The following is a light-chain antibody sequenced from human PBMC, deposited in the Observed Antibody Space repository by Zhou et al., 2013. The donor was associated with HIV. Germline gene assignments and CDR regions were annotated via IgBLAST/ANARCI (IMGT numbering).Light chain of an antibody. CDR2: KVS. Sequence: DVVLTQSPLHLPATLGQPASISCRSSESLVYSDGNTYLNWFQQRPGQSPRRLIYKVSLRDSGVPDKFSGSGSESDFTLNITTVEAEDLAVYFCLQGTHWPPTFGQGTKL. J-gene: IGKJ2*01. CDR1: ESLVYSDGNTY. CDR3: LQGTHWPPT. V-gene: IGKV2-30*01.